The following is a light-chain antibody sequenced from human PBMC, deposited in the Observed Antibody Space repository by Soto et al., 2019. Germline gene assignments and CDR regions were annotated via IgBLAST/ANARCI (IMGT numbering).Light chain of an antibody. CDR1: QSISSY. CDR2: AAS. Sequence: IQMTQSPSSLSESVGDRVTITCRASQSISSYLNWYQQKPGKAPKLLIYAASSLQSGVPSRFSGSGYGTDFTLTISSLQPEDFATYYCQPSYSAITFGQWTRLEIK. V-gene: IGKV1-39*01. J-gene: IGKJ5*01. CDR3: QPSYSAIT.